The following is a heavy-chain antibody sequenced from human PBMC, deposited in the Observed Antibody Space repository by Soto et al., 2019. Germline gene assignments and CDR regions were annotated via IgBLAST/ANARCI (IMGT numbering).Heavy chain of an antibody. CDR1: GGSISSYY. J-gene: IGHJ3*02. CDR3: AGRKKSGAFDI. D-gene: IGHD3-10*01. V-gene: IGHV4-59*01. Sequence: SETLSLTCTVSGGSISSYYWSWIRQPPGKGLEWIGYIYYSGSTNYNPSLKSRVTISVDTSKNQFSLKLSSVTAADTAVYYCAGRKKSGAFDIWGQGTMVTVSS. CDR2: IYYSGST.